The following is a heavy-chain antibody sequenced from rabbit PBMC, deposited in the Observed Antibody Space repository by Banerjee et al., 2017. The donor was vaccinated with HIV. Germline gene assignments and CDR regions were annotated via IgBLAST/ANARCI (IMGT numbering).Heavy chain of an antibody. CDR1: GFSFSSSYW. CDR2: IYAGSGGST. D-gene: IGHD8-1*01. J-gene: IGHJ4*01. CDR3: ARDRDTGSVYYFDL. Sequence: EESGGDLVKPEGSLTLTCTASGFSFSSSYWICWVRQAPGKGLEWIGCIYAGSGGSTYYASWAKGRFTISKTSSTTVTLQMTSLTAADTATYFCARDRDTGSVYYFDLWGPGTLVTVS. V-gene: IGHV1S45*01.